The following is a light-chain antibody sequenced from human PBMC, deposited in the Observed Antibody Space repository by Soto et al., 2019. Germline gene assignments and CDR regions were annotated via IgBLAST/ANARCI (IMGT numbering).Light chain of an antibody. CDR3: HQRNK. CDR1: QFLSSY. Sequence: EVVLTPSPATLSLAPGERATLSCRASQFLSSYLAWYQQKPGQPPRLLIYDTSNRATGIPAMFSGSRSGTDFTLTISSLEPEDFGVYFCHQRNKFGQGTRLEIK. CDR2: DTS. V-gene: IGKV3-11*01. J-gene: IGKJ5*01.